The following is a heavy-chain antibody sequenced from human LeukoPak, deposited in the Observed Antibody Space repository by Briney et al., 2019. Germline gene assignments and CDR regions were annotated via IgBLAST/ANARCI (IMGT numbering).Heavy chain of an antibody. J-gene: IGHJ4*02. CDR3: ARAEWEGDKFDY. CDR1: GFTFSDYY. V-gene: IGHV3-11*04. D-gene: IGHD1-26*01. CDR2: ISSSGSTI. Sequence: GGSLRLSCAASGFTFSDYYMSWIRQAPGKGLEWVSYISSSGSTIYYADSVKGRFTISRDNAKKSLYLQMNSLRVEDTAVYYCARAEWEGDKFDYWGQGTLVTVSS.